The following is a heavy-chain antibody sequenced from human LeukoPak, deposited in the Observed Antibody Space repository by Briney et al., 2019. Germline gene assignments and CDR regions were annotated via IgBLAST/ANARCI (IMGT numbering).Heavy chain of an antibody. CDR1: GYTFTSYY. Sequence: GASVKVSCKASGYTFTSYYMHWVRQAPGRGLEWMGIINPSGGSTSYAQKFQGRVTMTRDMSTSTVYMELSSLRSEDTAVYYCARDRAPGYCTNGVCYPTGYFDLWGRGTLVTVSS. D-gene: IGHD2-8*01. V-gene: IGHV1-46*01. CDR3: ARDRAPGYCTNGVCYPTGYFDL. J-gene: IGHJ2*01. CDR2: INPSGGST.